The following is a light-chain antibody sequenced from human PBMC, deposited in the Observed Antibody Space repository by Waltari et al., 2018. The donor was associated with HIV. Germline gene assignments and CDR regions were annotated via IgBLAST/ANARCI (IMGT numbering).Light chain of an antibody. Sequence: VTISCFGSSSNIGTNTVNWYQHLPGAAPKLIIFRNHQRPSGVPDRFSGSQSGTSAFLTITGLLPGDEATYYCAAWDASLHVVFGGGTQLTVL. V-gene: IGLV1-44*01. CDR2: RNH. J-gene: IGLJ2*01. CDR1: SSNIGTNT. CDR3: AAWDASLHVV.